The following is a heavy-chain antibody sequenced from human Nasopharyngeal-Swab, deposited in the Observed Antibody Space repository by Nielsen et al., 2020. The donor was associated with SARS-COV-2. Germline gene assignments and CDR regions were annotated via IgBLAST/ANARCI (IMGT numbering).Heavy chain of an antibody. CDR3: ASTPLDSSGYYYAFHY. V-gene: IGHV3-30-3*01. CDR1: GFPFNRYT. Sequence: GGSLRLSCAASGFPFNRYTMHWVRQAPGKGLGWVAVISYDGSNKYYADSVKGRFTISRDISKNTLYLQMNSLRAEDTAVFYCASTPLDSSGYYYAFHYWGRGTLVTVSS. J-gene: IGHJ4*02. D-gene: IGHD3-22*01. CDR2: ISYDGSNK.